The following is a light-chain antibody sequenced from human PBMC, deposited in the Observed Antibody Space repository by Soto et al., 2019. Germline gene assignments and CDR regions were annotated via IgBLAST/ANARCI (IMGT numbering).Light chain of an antibody. Sequence: SYELTQPPSVSVSPGQTARITCSGDALPKQYAYWYQQKPGQAPVLVIYKDSERPSGIPERFSGSSSGTTVTLTISGVQAEDEADYYCAAWDDSLSGRVFGGGTKLTVL. V-gene: IGLV3-25*02. CDR3: AAWDDSLSGRV. CDR2: KDS. CDR1: ALPKQY. J-gene: IGLJ3*02.